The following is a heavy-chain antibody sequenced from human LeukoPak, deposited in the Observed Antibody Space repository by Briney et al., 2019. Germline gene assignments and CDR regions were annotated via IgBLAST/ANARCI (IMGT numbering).Heavy chain of an antibody. J-gene: IGHJ1*01. CDR1: GASISSGGYY. Sequence: NPSETLSLTCTVSGASISSGGYYWSWIRQHPGKGLEWIGYIYYSGSTYYNPSLKSRVTISVDTSKNQFSLKLNSVTAADTAVYYCARATETFSWFLQHWGQGTLVTVSS. CDR2: IYYSGST. CDR3: ARATETFSWFLQH. V-gene: IGHV4-31*03. D-gene: IGHD6-13*01.